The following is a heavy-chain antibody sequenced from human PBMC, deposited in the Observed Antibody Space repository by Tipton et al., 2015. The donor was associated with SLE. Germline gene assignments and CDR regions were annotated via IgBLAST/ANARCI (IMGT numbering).Heavy chain of an antibody. V-gene: IGHV1-18*01. Sequence: QSGPEVKKPGASVKVSCKASGYIFTNYGISWVRQAPGQGLEWMGWISAYTGDTNYALKLHSRVTMTTNTSTTTAYMGLRNLRSDDTALYSCARDYRAGLISYCSYSGMDVWGQGTAVTVS. CDR1: GYIFTNYG. CDR2: ISAYTGDT. CDR3: ARDYRAGLISYCSYSGMDV. D-gene: IGHD3/OR15-3a*01. J-gene: IGHJ6*02.